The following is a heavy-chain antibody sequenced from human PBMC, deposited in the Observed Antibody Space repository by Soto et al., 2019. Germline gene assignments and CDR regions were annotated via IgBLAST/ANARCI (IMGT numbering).Heavy chain of an antibody. CDR3: ARSVFP. Sequence: QVQLQESGPGLVKPSQTLSLTCTVSGGSISSGGYYWSWIRQHPGKGLEWIGYIYYSGSTYYNQSTKNRVTISLDTSKNQFSLKRRSVTGADTAVDYCARSVFPWGQGTLVTVSS. CDR2: IYYSGST. V-gene: IGHV4-31*03. J-gene: IGHJ5*02. CDR1: GGSISSGGYY.